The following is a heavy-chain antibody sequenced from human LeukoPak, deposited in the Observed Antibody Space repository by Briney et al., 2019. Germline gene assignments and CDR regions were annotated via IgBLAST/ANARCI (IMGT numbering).Heavy chain of an antibody. V-gene: IGHV3-9*01. CDR3: ASWAGTATGFSGPFDY. Sequence: PGGSLRLSCAASGFTFDDYAMHWVRQAPGKGLEWVSGISWNSGSIGYADSVKGRFTISRDNAKNSLYLQMNSLRAEDTAVYYCASWAGTATGFSGPFDYWGQGTLVTVSS. D-gene: IGHD6-13*01. CDR1: GFTFDDYA. J-gene: IGHJ4*02. CDR2: ISWNSGSI.